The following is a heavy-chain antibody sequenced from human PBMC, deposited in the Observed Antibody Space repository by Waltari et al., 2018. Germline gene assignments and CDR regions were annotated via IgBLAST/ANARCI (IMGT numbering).Heavy chain of an antibody. CDR2: INQDGSEI. CDR3: ARGRGWY. V-gene: IGHV3-7*01. J-gene: IGHJ4*02. Sequence: EVQLVVYGGGLVKPGGYLGACWAAPGFTFNSEWMCWVRQAQGKGLEWVANINQDGSEINYVDSVKGRFTISRDNARNSLYLQMNSLRVEDAAVYYCARGRGWYWGQGTLVAVSS. CDR1: GFTFNSEW. D-gene: IGHD2-15*01.